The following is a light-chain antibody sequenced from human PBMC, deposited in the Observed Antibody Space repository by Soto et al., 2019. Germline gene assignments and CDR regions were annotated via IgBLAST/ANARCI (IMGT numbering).Light chain of an antibody. Sequence: QSALTQPASGSGSPGQSITISCTGASSDVGGFDHVSWYQQHPGKVPRLLIYDVSSRLSGVSDRFSGSKSGNTASLTISGLQAEDEADYYCNSFTTTNTYVFGTGTKLTVL. J-gene: IGLJ1*01. CDR2: DVS. V-gene: IGLV2-14*03. CDR3: NSFTTTNTYV. CDR1: SSDVGGFDH.